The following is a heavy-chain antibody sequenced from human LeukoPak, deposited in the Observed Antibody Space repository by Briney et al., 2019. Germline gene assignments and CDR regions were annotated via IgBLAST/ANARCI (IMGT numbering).Heavy chain of an antibody. J-gene: IGHJ4*02. CDR3: ARGVANYYDNSGYQN. D-gene: IGHD3-22*01. V-gene: IGHV3-23*01. Sequence: GGSLRLSCAASGFTFSSYAMSWVRQAPGKGLEWVSAISGSGGSTYYADSVKGRFTISRDNSKNTLYLQMNSLRAEDTAVYYCARGVANYYDNSGYQNWGQGTLVTVSS. CDR2: ISGSGGST. CDR1: GFTFSSYA.